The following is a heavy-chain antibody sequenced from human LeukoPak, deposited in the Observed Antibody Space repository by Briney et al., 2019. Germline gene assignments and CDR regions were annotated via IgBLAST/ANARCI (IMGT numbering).Heavy chain of an antibody. V-gene: IGHV3-23*01. CDR3: AKAFIVVVVAANDY. CDR1: GFTFSRYA. D-gene: IGHD2-15*01. J-gene: IGHJ4*02. Sequence: PGGSLRLSCAASGFTFSRYAMSWVRQAPGKGLEWVSAISGSGGSTYYADSVKGRFTISRDNSKNTLYLQMNSLRAEDTAVYYCAKAFIVVVVAANDYWGQGTLVTVSS. CDR2: ISGSGGST.